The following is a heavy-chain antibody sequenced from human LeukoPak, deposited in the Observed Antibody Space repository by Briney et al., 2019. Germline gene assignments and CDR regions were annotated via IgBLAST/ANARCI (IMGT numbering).Heavy chain of an antibody. Sequence: GGSLRLSCAASGFTFDDYGMSWVRQAPGKRLEWVSGINWNGGSTGYADSVKGRFTISRDNAKNSLYMQMNSLRAEDTALYYCARDGSYSNYPWYFDYWGQGTLVTVSS. V-gene: IGHV3-20*04. J-gene: IGHJ4*02. CDR3: ARDGSYSNYPWYFDY. CDR2: INWNGGST. D-gene: IGHD4-11*01. CDR1: GFTFDDYG.